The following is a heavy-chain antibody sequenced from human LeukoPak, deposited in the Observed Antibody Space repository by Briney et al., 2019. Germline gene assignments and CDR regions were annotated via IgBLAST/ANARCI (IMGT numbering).Heavy chain of an antibody. V-gene: IGHV4-31*03. J-gene: IGHJ4*02. D-gene: IGHD1-26*01. CDR1: GGSLSSGGYY. Sequence: PSQTLSLTCTVSGGSLSSGGYYWSWLRQHPGTGLEWLGYIYYSGSTYYNPSLKSRVTISVDTSKNQFSLKLSSVTAADTAVYYCARAPKVGATLIDYWGQGTLVTVSS. CDR2: IYYSGST. CDR3: ARAPKVGATLIDY.